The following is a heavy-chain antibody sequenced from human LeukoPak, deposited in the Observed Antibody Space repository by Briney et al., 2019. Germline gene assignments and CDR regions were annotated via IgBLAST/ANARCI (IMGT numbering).Heavy chain of an antibody. CDR3: ARVGYSSNWHSGSAFDI. J-gene: IGHJ3*02. CDR1: GFTFSTYI. D-gene: IGHD6-13*01. V-gene: IGHV3-21*01. Sequence: GRSLRLSCAASGFTFSTYIMNWVRQTPGKGLEWVSSIGTSTSYIYYADSVKGRFTISRDNAKNSLYLQMNSLRAEDTAVYYCARVGYSSNWHSGSAFDIWGQGTMVTVSS. CDR2: IGTSTSYI.